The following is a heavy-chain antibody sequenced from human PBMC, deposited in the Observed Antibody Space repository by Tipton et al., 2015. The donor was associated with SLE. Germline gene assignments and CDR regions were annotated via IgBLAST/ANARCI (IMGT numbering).Heavy chain of an antibody. CDR2: IYHSGTT. CDR1: GYSLSSGFY. V-gene: IGHV4-38-2*01. D-gene: IGHD5-24*01. J-gene: IGHJ4*02. CDR3: AQLEGDGYDHYYFHY. Sequence: TLSLTCAVSGYSLSSGFYWGWIRQSPGKGLEWIGNIYHSGTTYYNPSLKRRVTISVDMSKNQFSLELTSVTAADTAVYYCAQLEGDGYDHYYFHYWGQGTLVTVSS.